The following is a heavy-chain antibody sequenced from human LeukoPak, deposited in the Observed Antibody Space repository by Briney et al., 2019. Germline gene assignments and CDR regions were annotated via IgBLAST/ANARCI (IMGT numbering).Heavy chain of an antibody. Sequence: SETLSLTCTVSGGSIRSSYYYWGWIRQPPGKGLEWIGGIYDSGSTYYNPSLKSRVTISVGTSKNQFSLKLSSVTAADTAVYYCAREANSGYCSGGDCYRDYYFGMDVWGQGTTVTVSS. CDR2: IYDSGST. CDR3: AREANSGYCSGGDCYRDYYFGMDV. CDR1: GGSIRSSYYY. J-gene: IGHJ6*02. V-gene: IGHV4-39*07. D-gene: IGHD2-15*01.